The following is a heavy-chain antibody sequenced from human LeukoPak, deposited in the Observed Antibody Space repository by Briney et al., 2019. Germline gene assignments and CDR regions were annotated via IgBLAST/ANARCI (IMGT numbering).Heavy chain of an antibody. J-gene: IGHJ5*02. CDR2: INLNSGGT. D-gene: IGHD3-22*01. CDR3: ARDPIDYYDSSGYWKSDNWFDP. V-gene: IGHV1-2*02. Sequence: GASVKVSCKASGYTFTGYYMHWVRQAPGQGLEWMGWINLNSGGTNYAQKFQGRVTMTRDTSISTAYMELSRLRSDDTAVYYCARDPIDYYDSSGYWKSDNWFDPWGQGTLVTVSS. CDR1: GYTFTGYY.